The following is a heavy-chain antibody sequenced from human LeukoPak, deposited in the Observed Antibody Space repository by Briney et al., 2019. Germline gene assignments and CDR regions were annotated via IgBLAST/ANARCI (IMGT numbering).Heavy chain of an antibody. CDR1: GGSISRGGYY. CDR2: IYHSGST. D-gene: IGHD1-26*01. Sequence: SETLSLTCTVSGGSISRGGYYWSWIRQPPGKGLEWIGYIYHSGSTYYNPSLKSRVTISVDRSKNQFSLKLTSVTAADTAVYYCARDGATGGWFDPWGQGTLVTVSS. CDR3: ARDGATGGWFDP. V-gene: IGHV4-30-2*01. J-gene: IGHJ5*02.